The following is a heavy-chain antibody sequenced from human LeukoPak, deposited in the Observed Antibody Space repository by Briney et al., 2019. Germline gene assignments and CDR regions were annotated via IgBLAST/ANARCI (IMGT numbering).Heavy chain of an antibody. CDR1: GFTLSSYS. CDR2: ISTGSRYI. CDR3: ARATAYGDYMFGFDY. V-gene: IGHV3-21*01. D-gene: IGHD4-17*01. Sequence: GESLKISCAVSGFTLSSYSMNWVRQAPGKGLEWVSYISTGSRYIYYADSVKGRFTMSRDNAKNSLFLQMNSLRPEDTAVYYCARATAYGDYMFGFDYWGQGSLVTVSS. J-gene: IGHJ4*02.